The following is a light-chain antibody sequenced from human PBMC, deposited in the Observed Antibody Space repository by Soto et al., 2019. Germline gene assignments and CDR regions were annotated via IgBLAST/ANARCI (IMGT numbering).Light chain of an antibody. J-gene: IGKJ1*01. CDR3: QQYNSYRT. CDR1: QSISSW. CDR2: DAS. Sequence: DIQMTQSPSTLSASVGDRVTITCRASQSISSWLAWYQQKPGKAPKLLIYDASSLEIGVPSRFSGSGSGTEFTLPISSLQPDDFATYYCQQYNSYRTFGQGTKVEIK. V-gene: IGKV1-5*01.